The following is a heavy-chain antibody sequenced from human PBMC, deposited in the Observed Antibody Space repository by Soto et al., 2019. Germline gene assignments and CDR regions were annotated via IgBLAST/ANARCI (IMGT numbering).Heavy chain of an antibody. Sequence: GGSLRLSCTASGFTFGDYAMSWVRQAPGKGLEWVGFIRSKAYGGTTEYAASVKGRFTISRDDSKSIAYLQMNSLKTEDTAVYYCTRDRYFDWLAYYGMDVWGQGTTVTVSS. J-gene: IGHJ6*02. CDR2: IRSKAYGGTT. V-gene: IGHV3-49*04. D-gene: IGHD3-9*01. CDR3: TRDRYFDWLAYYGMDV. CDR1: GFTFGDYA.